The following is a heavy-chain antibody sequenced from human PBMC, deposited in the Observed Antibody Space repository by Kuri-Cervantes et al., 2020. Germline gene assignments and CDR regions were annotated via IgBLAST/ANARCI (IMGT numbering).Heavy chain of an antibody. Sequence: SETLSLTCTVSGGSISSSNHYWGWIRQPPGKGLEWIGSIHHSGITYYNPSLKSRVTMSVDTSKNQFSLKLSSVTAADTAVYYCARGPSYGLNFFDYWGQGTLVTVSS. D-gene: IGHD5-18*01. CDR2: IHHSGIT. CDR1: GGSISSSNHY. J-gene: IGHJ4*02. V-gene: IGHV4-39*07. CDR3: ARGPSYGLNFFDY.